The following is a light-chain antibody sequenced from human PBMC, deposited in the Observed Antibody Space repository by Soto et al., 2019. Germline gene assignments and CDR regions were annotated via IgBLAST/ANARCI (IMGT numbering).Light chain of an antibody. CDR3: CSYAGGSTYVL. Sequence: QSALTQPASVSGSPGRSITISCTGTNSDVGSYDLVSWYQQHPGKAPKLMIFEVNKRPSGVSNRFSGSKSGNTASLTISGPQAEDESDYYCCSYAGGSTYVLFGGGTKLTVL. CDR2: EVN. CDR1: NSDVGSYDL. J-gene: IGLJ3*02. V-gene: IGLV2-23*02.